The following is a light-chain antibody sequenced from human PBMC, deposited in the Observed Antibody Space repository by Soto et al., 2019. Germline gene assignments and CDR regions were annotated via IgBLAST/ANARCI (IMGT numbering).Light chain of an antibody. CDR2: KAS. J-gene: IGKJ5*01. V-gene: IGKV1-5*03. Sequence: DIQMTQSPSTLSASVGDRVTITCRASQSISDWLAWYQQKPGKAPKLLIYKASGLESGVPSRFSGSGSGTEFTLTITRLQPDDFATYYCLQYNPYPITFGQGTRLEIK. CDR1: QSISDW. CDR3: LQYNPYPIT.